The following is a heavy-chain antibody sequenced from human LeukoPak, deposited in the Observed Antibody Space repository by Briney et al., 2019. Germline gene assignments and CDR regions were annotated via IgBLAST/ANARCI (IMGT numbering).Heavy chain of an antibody. Sequence: SETLSLTCAVYGGSFSGYYWSWIRQPPGKGLEWIGEINHSGSTNYNPSLKSRVTISVDTSKNQFSLKLSSVTAADTAVYYCATMALAGGYYFDYWGQGTLVTVSS. V-gene: IGHV4-34*01. J-gene: IGHJ4*02. D-gene: IGHD5-24*01. CDR1: GGSFSGYY. CDR3: ATMALAGGYYFDY. CDR2: INHSGST.